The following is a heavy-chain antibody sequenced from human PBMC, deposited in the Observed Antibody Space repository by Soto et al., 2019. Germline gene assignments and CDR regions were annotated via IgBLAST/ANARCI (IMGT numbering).Heavy chain of an antibody. CDR3: AREAIVFVPADNYYYYYGMDV. Sequence: QVQLMQSGAEEKKPGASVKVSCKASGYTFTTYAMHWVRQAPGQRLEWMGWINAGNGNTKYSQKFQGRVTITRDTSASGAYMELSSLRSEDTAVYYCAREAIVFVPADNYYYYYGMDVWGQGTTVTVSS. V-gene: IGHV1-3*05. D-gene: IGHD2-2*01. J-gene: IGHJ6*02. CDR2: INAGNGNT. CDR1: GYTFTTYA.